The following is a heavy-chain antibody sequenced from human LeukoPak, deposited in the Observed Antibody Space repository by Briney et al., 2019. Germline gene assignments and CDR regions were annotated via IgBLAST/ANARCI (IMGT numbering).Heavy chain of an antibody. J-gene: IGHJ5*02. CDR1: GGSLSGYY. CDR3: ATSGGPIYWFDP. D-gene: IGHD3-10*01. CDR2: INRSGST. V-gene: IGHV4-34*01. Sequence: PSETLSLTCAVYGGSLSGYYWGWIRQPPGKGLQWIGEINRSGSTNYNPSLKSRVTISVDTSKNQFSLKLTSVTAADTAVYYCATSGGPIYWFDPWGQGTLVTVSS.